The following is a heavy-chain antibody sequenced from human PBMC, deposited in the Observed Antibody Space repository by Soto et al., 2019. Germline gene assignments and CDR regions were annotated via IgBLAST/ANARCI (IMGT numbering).Heavy chain of an antibody. Sequence: GGSLRLSCAASGFTFSCYSMNWVRQAPGKGLEWVSSISSSSSYIYYADSVKGRFTISRDNAKNSLYLQMNSLRAEDTAVYYCASDDYDFWRGVWGKGTTVTVSS. J-gene: IGHJ6*03. D-gene: IGHD3-3*01. CDR2: ISSSSSYI. CDR3: ASDDYDFWRGV. V-gene: IGHV3-21*01. CDR1: GFTFSCYS.